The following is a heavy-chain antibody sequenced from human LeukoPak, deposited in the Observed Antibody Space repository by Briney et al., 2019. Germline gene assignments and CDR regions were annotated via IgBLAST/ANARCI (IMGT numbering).Heavy chain of an antibody. CDR1: GFTFSSYG. V-gene: IGHV3-33*01. D-gene: IGHD3-10*01. J-gene: IGHJ4*02. Sequence: GGSLRLSCAASGFTFSSYGMHWVRQAPGKGLEWVAVIWYDGSNKYYADSVKGRFTIPRDNSKNTLYLQMNSLRAEDTAVYYCASLTMVRGVESFDYWGQGTLVTVSS. CDR3: ASLTMVRGVESFDY. CDR2: IWYDGSNK.